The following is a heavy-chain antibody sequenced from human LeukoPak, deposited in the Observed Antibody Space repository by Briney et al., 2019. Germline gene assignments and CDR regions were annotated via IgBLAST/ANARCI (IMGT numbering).Heavy chain of an antibody. Sequence: PGGSLRLSCAASGFTFSSYSMNWVRQAPGKGLEWVSSISSSSSYIYYADSVKGRFTISRDNAKNSLYLQMNSLRAEDTAVYYCARRGSSSWYGDYWGQGTLVTVSS. J-gene: IGHJ4*02. CDR3: ARRGSSSWYGDY. D-gene: IGHD6-13*01. CDR2: ISSSSSYI. CDR1: GFTFSSYS. V-gene: IGHV3-21*01.